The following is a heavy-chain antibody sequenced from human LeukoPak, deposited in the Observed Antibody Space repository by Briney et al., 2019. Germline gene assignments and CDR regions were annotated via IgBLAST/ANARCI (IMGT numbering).Heavy chain of an antibody. Sequence: GASVKVSCKASGYTFTSYYRHWVRQAPGQGLEWMGIINPSGGSTSYAQKFQGRVTMTRDTSTSTVYMELSSLRSEDTAVYYCARGVYCSSTSCYPTSRYFDWPWYYFDYWGQGTLVTVSS. D-gene: IGHD2-2*01. CDR2: INPSGGST. J-gene: IGHJ4*02. V-gene: IGHV1-46*01. CDR1: GYTFTSYY. CDR3: ARGVYCSSTSCYPTSRYFDWPWYYFDY.